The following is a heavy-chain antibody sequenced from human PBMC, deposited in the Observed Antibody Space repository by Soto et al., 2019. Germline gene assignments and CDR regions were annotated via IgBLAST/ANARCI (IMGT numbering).Heavy chain of an antibody. V-gene: IGHV3-23*01. CDR3: AKKPNGFDS. CDR1: GLNFIRHA. CDR2: ISESSSST. J-gene: IGHJ5*01. Sequence: GGSHRLSSTSSGLNFIRHAMAWVRQAPGKGLEWVSSISESSSSTYYADSVKGRFTISKDNSKNMLYLQMNSLRAEDTAVYYCAKKPNGFDSWGQGILVTVSS.